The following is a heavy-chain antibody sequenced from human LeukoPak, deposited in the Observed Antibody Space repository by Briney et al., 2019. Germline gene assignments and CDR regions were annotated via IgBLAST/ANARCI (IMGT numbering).Heavy chain of an antibody. Sequence: RPSETLSLTCTVSGGSIDSNNAYWAWIRQPPGKGLEWVGSIYYSELTHDNPSLKSRVSISVDTSTNQFSLKLASVTAVDTAVYYCASGRFEDYGDFERGDYFDSWGQGTLVTVSS. CDR3: ASGRFEDYGDFERGDYFDS. CDR2: IYYSELT. CDR1: GGSIDSNNAY. J-gene: IGHJ4*02. D-gene: IGHD4-17*01. V-gene: IGHV4-39*01.